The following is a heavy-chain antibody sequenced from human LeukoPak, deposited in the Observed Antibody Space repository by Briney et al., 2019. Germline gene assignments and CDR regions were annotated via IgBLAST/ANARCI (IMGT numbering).Heavy chain of an antibody. J-gene: IGHJ4*02. Sequence: GGSLRLPCAASGFTFSRYAMNWVRQAPGKGLEWVSYINTDSSDIHYAGSVKGRFTISGDNARNTLYLQLSSLRAEDSGVYYCARDTFQPGLIDSWGQGTLVTVSS. CDR2: INTDSSDI. CDR3: ARDTFQPGLIDS. CDR1: GFTFSRYA. V-gene: IGHV3-21*05. D-gene: IGHD2-2*01.